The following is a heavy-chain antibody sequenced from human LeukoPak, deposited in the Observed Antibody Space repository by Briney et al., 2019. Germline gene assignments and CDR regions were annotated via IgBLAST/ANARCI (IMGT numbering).Heavy chain of an antibody. J-gene: IGHJ4*02. CDR3: ARQSPDYYDSSGVTDY. Sequence: GASVKVSCKASGYTFTSYYMHWVRQAPGQGLEWMGIINPSGGSTSYAQKFQGRVTMTRDTSTSTVYMELSSLRSEDTAVYYCARQSPDYYDSSGVTDYWGQGTLVTVSS. CDR2: INPSGGST. CDR1: GYTFTSYY. V-gene: IGHV1-46*01. D-gene: IGHD3-22*01.